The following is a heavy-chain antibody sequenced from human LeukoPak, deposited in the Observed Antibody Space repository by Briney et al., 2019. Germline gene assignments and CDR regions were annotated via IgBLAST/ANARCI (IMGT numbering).Heavy chain of an antibody. D-gene: IGHD1-7*01. Sequence: GRSLRLSCAASGFTFSSYGMHWVRQAPGKGLEWVAVISYDGSNKYYTDSVKGRSTISRDNSKNTLYLQVNSLRAEDTAVYSCAKDSWNYFLGGSRPRHFDYWGQGTLVTVSS. CDR3: AKDSWNYFLGGSRPRHFDY. CDR1: GFTFSSYG. V-gene: IGHV3-30*18. J-gene: IGHJ4*02. CDR2: ISYDGSNK.